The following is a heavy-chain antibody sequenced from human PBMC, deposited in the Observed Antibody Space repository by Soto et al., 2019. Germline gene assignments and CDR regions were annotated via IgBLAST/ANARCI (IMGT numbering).Heavy chain of an antibody. J-gene: IGHJ4*02. CDR2: INHSGST. Sequence: SETLSLTCAVYGGSFSGYYWSWIRQPPGKGLEWIGEINHSGSTNYNPSLKSRVTISVDTSKNQFSLKLSSVTAADTAVYYCASGVVVAATPGRFDYWGQGTLVTVSS. V-gene: IGHV4-34*01. D-gene: IGHD2-15*01. CDR1: GGSFSGYY. CDR3: ASGVVVAATPGRFDY.